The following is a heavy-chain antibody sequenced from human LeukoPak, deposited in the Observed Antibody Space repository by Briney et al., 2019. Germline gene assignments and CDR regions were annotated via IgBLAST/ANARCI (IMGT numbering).Heavy chain of an antibody. D-gene: IGHD3-22*01. CDR2: IIPIFGP. Sequence: SVKVSCKASGGTFSTFPISRVRQAPGQGLEWIGGIIPIFGPNYAQKFQGRATISADLATATAYMELSSLTSEDTSVYYCATGKDRSGYYYSLDYWGQGTLVAVSS. V-gene: IGHV1-69*13. CDR1: GGTFSTFP. J-gene: IGHJ4*02. CDR3: ATGKDRSGYYYSLDY.